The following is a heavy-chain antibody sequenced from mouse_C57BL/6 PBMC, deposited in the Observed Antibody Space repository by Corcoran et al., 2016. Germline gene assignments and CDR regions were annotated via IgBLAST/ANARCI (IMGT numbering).Heavy chain of an antibody. CDR1: GYTFTDYY. CDR2: IFPGSGST. J-gene: IGHJ2*01. V-gene: IGHV1-75*01. D-gene: IGHD1-1*01. Sequence: VQLQQSGPELVKPGASVKISCKASGYTFTDYYINWVKQRPGQGLEWIGWIFPGSGSTYYNEKFKGKATLTVDKSSRTAYMLLSSLTSEDSAVYFCARLCYGSSYFDYWGQGTTLTVSS. CDR3: ARLCYGSSYFDY.